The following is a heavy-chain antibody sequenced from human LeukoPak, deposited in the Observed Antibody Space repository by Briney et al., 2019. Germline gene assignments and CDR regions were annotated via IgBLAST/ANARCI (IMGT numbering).Heavy chain of an antibody. CDR3: ARGSSLRNANWFDP. V-gene: IGHV4-34*01. Sequence: SETLSLTCAVYGGSFSGYYWGWLRQPPGQGLEWIGEINHSGSTNYNPSLKSRVTISVDTSKNPFSLKLSSVTAADTAVYYCARGSSLRNANWFDPWGQGTLVTVSS. J-gene: IGHJ5*02. CDR2: INHSGST. CDR1: GGSFSGYY. D-gene: IGHD1-1*01.